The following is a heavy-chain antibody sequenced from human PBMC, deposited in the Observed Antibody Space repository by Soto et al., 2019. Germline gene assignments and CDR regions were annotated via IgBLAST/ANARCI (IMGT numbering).Heavy chain of an antibody. CDR3: ARLWFGLRPPDY. CDR1: GGSIYSSSYY. CDR2: IYYSGST. V-gene: IGHV4-39*01. J-gene: IGHJ4*02. D-gene: IGHD3-10*01. Sequence: QLQLQESGPGLVKPSETLSLTCTVSGGSIYSSSYYWGYIRQPPGKGLEWIGSIYYSGSTYYNPSLKSRVTISVDTSKKQFSLKLSSVTAADTAVYYCARLWFGLRPPDYWGQGTLVTVSS.